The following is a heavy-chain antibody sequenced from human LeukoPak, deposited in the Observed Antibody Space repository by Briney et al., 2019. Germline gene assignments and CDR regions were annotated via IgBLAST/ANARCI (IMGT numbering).Heavy chain of an antibody. CDR1: GFTFSSYS. V-gene: IGHV3-21*01. Sequence: GGSLRLSCAASGFTFSSYSMNWVRQAPGKGLEWVSAISSRSSYIYYADSVKGRFTISRDNARNSLYLQMNSLRAEDTAMYYCAREGAAAAPYWGQGTLVTVSS. CDR2: ISSRSSYI. CDR3: AREGAAAAPY. J-gene: IGHJ4*02. D-gene: IGHD6-13*01.